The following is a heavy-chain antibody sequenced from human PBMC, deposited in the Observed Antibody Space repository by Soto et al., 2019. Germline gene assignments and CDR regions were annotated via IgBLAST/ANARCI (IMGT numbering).Heavy chain of an antibody. CDR1: GFTFSSYS. D-gene: IGHD3-10*01. J-gene: IGHJ6*02. CDR2: ISSSSSYI. Sequence: GGSLRLSCAASGFTFSSYSMNWVRQAPGKGLEWVSSISSSSSYIYYADSVKGRFTISRDNAKNSLYLQMNSLRAEDTAVYYCARDLYGSGSYYYYYGMDVWGQGTTVTVSS. CDR3: ARDLYGSGSYYYYYGMDV. V-gene: IGHV3-21*01.